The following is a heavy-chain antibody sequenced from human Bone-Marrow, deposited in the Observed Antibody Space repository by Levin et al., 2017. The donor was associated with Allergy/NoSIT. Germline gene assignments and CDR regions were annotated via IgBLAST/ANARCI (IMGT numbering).Heavy chain of an antibody. J-gene: IGHJ4*02. Sequence: RAGGSLRLSCAASRFTFSNYAMSWVRQAPGKGLAWVSAISGGGGSTYYADSVKGRFTISRDNSRNTLHLQMHSLRVDDTAVYYCATGSGFRRGSHYRFDSWGQGTLVTVSS. CDR3: ATGSGFRRGSHYRFDS. V-gene: IGHV3-23*01. D-gene: IGHD3-10*01. CDR2: ISGGGGST. CDR1: RFTFSNYA.